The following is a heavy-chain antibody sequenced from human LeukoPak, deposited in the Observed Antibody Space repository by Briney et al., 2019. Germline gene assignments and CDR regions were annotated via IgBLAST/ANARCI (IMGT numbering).Heavy chain of an antibody. Sequence: TSSETLSLTCSVSGYSISSGHNWGWIRQAPGKGLEWIGSIYHSGKTYYNPSLKSRVTISIDTSKNEFSLKLSSVTAADTAVYYCTRETIVVVVVAGVDYMDVWGKGTTVTVSS. CDR1: GYSISSGHN. D-gene: IGHD2-15*01. J-gene: IGHJ6*03. V-gene: IGHV4-38-2*02. CDR2: IYHSGKT. CDR3: TRETIVVVVVAGVDYMDV.